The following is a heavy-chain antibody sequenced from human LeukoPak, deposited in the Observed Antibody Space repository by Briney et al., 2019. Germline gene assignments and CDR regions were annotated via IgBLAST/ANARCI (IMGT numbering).Heavy chain of an antibody. V-gene: IGHV3-23*01. CDR2: ISPSGGGT. J-gene: IGHJ4*02. Sequence: GGSLRLSCAASGFTFRKYGMNWVRQAPGKGLEWVSGISPSGGGTYYADSVKGRFTISRDDSKNTLALQMNSLRVEDTALYYCAKSRSGSPHSFDYWGQGTLVTVSS. CDR1: GFTFRKYG. CDR3: AKSRSGSPHSFDY. D-gene: IGHD1-26*01.